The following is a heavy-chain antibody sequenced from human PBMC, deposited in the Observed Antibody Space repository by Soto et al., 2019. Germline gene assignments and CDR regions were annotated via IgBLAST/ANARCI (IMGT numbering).Heavy chain of an antibody. CDR1: GASASFNTFY. CDR2: IIHSGST. V-gene: IGHV4-34*01. CDR3: ARGRRRDTRGWYTPRPPRLGPNWFDP. J-gene: IGHJ5*02. Sequence: SETLSLTGAVYGASASFNTFYWSWICQSPGKGLEWIGEIIHSGSTNYNPSLKGRVFISVDTSKNQFSLNLDSVTAADTAVYYCARGRRRDTRGWYTPRPPRLGPNWFDPWGQGTLVTVSS. D-gene: IGHD6-19*01.